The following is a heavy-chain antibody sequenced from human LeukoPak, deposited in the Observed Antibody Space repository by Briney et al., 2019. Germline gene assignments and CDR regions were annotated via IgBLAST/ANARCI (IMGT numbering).Heavy chain of an antibody. CDR3: ARAPRWEGSYYYMDV. D-gene: IGHD1-26*01. J-gene: IGHJ6*03. CDR2: MNPNSGNT. CDR1: GYTFTSYG. Sequence: ASVKVSCKASGYTFTSYGINWVRQATGQGLEWMGWMNPNSGNTGYAQKFQGRVTITRNTSISTAYMELSSLRSEDTAVYYCARAPRWEGSYYYMDVWGKGTTVTVSS. V-gene: IGHV1-8*03.